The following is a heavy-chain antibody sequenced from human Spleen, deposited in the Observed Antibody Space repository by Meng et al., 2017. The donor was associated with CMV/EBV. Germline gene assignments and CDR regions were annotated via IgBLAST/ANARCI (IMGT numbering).Heavy chain of an antibody. CDR1: TFRTYG. Sequence: TFRTYGMHWVRQAPGKGLEWVAFLRYDEDSRYYADSVKGRFTISRDNSKNTLYLQMNSLRAEDTAVYYCAKDPHHYGDYTLGYYFDSWGQGTLVTVSS. D-gene: IGHD4-17*01. J-gene: IGHJ4*02. CDR3: AKDPHHYGDYTLGYYFDS. CDR2: LRYDEDSR. V-gene: IGHV3-30*02.